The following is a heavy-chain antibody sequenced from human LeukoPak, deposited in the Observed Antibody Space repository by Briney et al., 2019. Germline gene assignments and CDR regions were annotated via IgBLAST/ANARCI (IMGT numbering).Heavy chain of an antibody. J-gene: IGHJ5*02. CDR1: GGSFSSYY. Sequence: PSETLSLTCAVYGGSFSSYYWNWIRQPPGKGLEWIGYIYYSGNTNYYPSLRSRVTMSVDTSKNQVSLKLTSVTAADTAVYYCARGDVDIVTSIGFHDWGRGTLVTVSS. CDR3: ARGDVDIVTSIGFHD. V-gene: IGHV4-59*01. D-gene: IGHD5-12*01. CDR2: IYYSGNT.